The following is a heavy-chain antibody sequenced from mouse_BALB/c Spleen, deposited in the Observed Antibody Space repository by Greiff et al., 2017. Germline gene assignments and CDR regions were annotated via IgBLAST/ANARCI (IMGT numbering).Heavy chain of an antibody. Sequence: QVQLKESGPGLVQPSQSLPITCTVSGFSLTSYGVHWVRQSPGKGLEWLGVIWSGGSTDYNAAFISRLSISKDNSKSQVFFKMNSLQANDTAIYYCARHYGYDYAMDYWGQGTSVTVSS. CDR1: GFSLTSYG. J-gene: IGHJ4*01. D-gene: IGHD1-2*01. V-gene: IGHV2-2*02. CDR3: ARHYGYDYAMDY. CDR2: IWSGGST.